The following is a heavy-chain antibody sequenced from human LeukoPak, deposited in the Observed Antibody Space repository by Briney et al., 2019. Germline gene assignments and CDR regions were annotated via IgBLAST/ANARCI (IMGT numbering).Heavy chain of an antibody. CDR2: ISGISNTI. V-gene: IGHV3-48*04. CDR3: ARIGYCTSTTCYFVWYFDL. J-gene: IGHJ2*01. CDR1: GFTFSSYS. Sequence: GGSLRLSCSASGFTFSSYSMVWVRQAPGKGLDWLSYISGISNTIYYADSVKGRFTISRDNARNSLYLQINSLRAEDTAVYYCARIGYCTSTTCYFVWYFDLWGRGTLVTVSS. D-gene: IGHD2-2*01.